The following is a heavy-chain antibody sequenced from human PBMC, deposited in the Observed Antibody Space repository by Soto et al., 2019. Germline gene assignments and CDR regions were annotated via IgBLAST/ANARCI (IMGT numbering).Heavy chain of an antibody. CDR2: IKPDGSRT. V-gene: IGHV3-74*03. CDR3: ARDNNWSYDS. CDR1: GFTFSSYW. J-gene: IGHJ4*02. D-gene: IGHD1-1*01. Sequence: GSLRLSCAASGFTFSSYWMHWVRQAPGEGLVWVSYIKPDGSRTKDADSVRGRFTISRDNARNTLYLRMNSLRAEDTAVYYCARDNNWSYDSWGRGTLVTVS.